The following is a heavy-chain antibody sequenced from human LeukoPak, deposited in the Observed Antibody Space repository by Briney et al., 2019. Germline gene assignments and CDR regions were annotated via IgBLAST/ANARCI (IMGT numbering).Heavy chain of an antibody. CDR2: IIPIFGTA. J-gene: IGHJ5*02. CDR3: ARDSSWLRLGFDP. V-gene: IGHV1-69*13. Sequence: ASVKVSCKASGGTFSSYAISWVRQAPGQGLEWMGGIIPIFGTANYAQKFQGRVTITADESTSTAYMELSSLRSKDTAVYYCARDSSWLRLGFDPWGQGTLVTISS. D-gene: IGHD5-12*01. CDR1: GGTFSSYA.